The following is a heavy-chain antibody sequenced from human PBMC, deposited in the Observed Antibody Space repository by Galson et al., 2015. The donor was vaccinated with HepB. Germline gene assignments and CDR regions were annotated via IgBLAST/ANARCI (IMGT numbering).Heavy chain of an antibody. J-gene: IGHJ5*02. CDR1: GGTFSSYA. CDR3: ARDLGYCSSTSCYRVHWFDP. D-gene: IGHD2-2*02. Sequence: SVKVSCKASGGTFSSYAISWVRQAPGQGLEWMGRIIPILGIANYAQKFQGRVTITADKSTSTAYMELSSLRSEDTAVYYCARDLGYCSSTSCYRVHWFDPWGQGTLVTVSS. V-gene: IGHV1-69*04. CDR2: IIPILGIA.